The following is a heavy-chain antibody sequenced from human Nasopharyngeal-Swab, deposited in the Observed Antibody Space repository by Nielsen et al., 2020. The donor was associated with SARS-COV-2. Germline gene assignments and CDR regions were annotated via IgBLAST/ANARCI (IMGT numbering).Heavy chain of an antibody. CDR2: IIVNLGMT. Sequence: SVKVSCKVSGGTFSKYAFSWVRQAPGQGLEWMGGIIVNLGMTKYAQKFKDSVIINADESTGTAYMELSSLRSEDTAVYYCATWGIGYGENAHATFDSWGQGTQVTVSS. CDR1: GGTFSKYA. CDR3: ATWGIGYGENAHATFDS. V-gene: IGHV1-69*10. D-gene: IGHD4-17*01. J-gene: IGHJ4*02.